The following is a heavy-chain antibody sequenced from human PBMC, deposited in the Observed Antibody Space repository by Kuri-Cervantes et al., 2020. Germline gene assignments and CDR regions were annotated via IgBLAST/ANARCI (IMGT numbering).Heavy chain of an antibody. V-gene: IGHV1-2*02. CDR1: GYTFTSYY. CDR3: ASSRGYYYDSSGLSY. Sequence: ASVKVSCKASGYTFTSYYMHWVRQVPGQGLEWMGWINPSSGATNYAQKFQGRVTMTRDTSITTAYMELRRLRSGDTAVYYCASSRGYYYDSSGLSYWGQGTLVTVSS. J-gene: IGHJ4*02. D-gene: IGHD3-22*01. CDR2: INPSSGAT.